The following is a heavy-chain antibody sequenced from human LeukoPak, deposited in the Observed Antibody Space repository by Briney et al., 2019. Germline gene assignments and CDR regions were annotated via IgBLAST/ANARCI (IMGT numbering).Heavy chain of an antibody. D-gene: IGHD3-22*01. CDR3: ARDLSPYYDSSGYYPDY. J-gene: IGHJ4*02. CDR2: ISAYNGNT. CDR1: GYTFTSYG. V-gene: IGHV1-18*01. Sequence: ASVKVSCKASGYTFTSYGISWVRQAPGQGLEWRGWISAYNGNTNYAQKLQGRVTMTTDTSTSTAYMELRSLRSDDTAVYYCARDLSPYYDSSGYYPDYWGQGTLVTVSS.